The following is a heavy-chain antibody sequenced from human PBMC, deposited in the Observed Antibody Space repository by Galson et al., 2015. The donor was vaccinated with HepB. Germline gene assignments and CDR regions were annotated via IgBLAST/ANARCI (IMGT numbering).Heavy chain of an antibody. CDR2: IIPIFGTT. D-gene: IGHD2-2*01. CDR1: GGPFSSYA. V-gene: IGHV1-69*13. Sequence: SVKVSCKASGGPFSSYAISWVRQAPGQGLEWMGHIIPIFGTTEYAQIFQGRVTLTADESTSTAYMELSSLRSEDTAIYYCARSGNYQPTTFDPWGQGTLVTVSS. CDR3: ARSGNYQPTTFDP. J-gene: IGHJ5*02.